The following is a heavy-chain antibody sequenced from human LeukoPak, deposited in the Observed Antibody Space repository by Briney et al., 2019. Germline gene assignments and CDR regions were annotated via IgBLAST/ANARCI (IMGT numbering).Heavy chain of an antibody. CDR3: ARNEYATGWFDH. J-gene: IGHJ5*02. CDR2: MTPNSGQT. Sequence: ASVNVSCTASGYTFTSFDINWVRQAPGQGLEWLGWMTPNSGQTGYAQKFQGRVTLTRDTSTSTAYMELSSLTSEDTAVYYCARNEYATGWFDHWGQGTVVTVSS. D-gene: IGHD2-2*01. V-gene: IGHV1-8*01. CDR1: GYTFTSFD.